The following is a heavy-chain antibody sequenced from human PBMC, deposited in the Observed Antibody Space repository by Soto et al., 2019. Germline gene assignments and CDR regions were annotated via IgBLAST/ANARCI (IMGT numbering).Heavy chain of an antibody. CDR3: AGQHTYYYDSSGYPARYYYYGMDV. CDR2: IYYSGST. V-gene: IGHV4-39*01. Sequence: SETLSLTCTVSGGSISSSSYYWGWIRQPPGKGLEWIGSIYYSGSTYYNPSLKSRVTISVDTSKNQFSLKLSSVTAADTAVYYCAGQHTYYYDSSGYPARYYYYGMDVWGQGTTVTVSS. J-gene: IGHJ6*02. D-gene: IGHD3-22*01. CDR1: GGSISSSSYY.